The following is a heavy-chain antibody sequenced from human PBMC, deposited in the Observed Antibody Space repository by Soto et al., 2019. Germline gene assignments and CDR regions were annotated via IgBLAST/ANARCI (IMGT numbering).Heavy chain of an antibody. Sequence: PSETLSLTCTVSGGSISSGGYYWSWIRQHPGKGLEWIGYIYYSGSTYYNPSLKSRVTISVDTSKNQFSLKLSSVTAADTAVYYCARARAELEWLAYFDYWGQGTLVTVSS. CDR3: ARARAELEWLAYFDY. D-gene: IGHD3-3*01. J-gene: IGHJ4*02. CDR2: IYYSGST. V-gene: IGHV4-31*03. CDR1: GGSISSGGYY.